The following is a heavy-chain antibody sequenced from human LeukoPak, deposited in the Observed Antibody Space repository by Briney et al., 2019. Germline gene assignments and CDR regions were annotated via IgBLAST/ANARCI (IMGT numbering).Heavy chain of an antibody. CDR2: IIPILGIA. CDR3: ASYGRGPSSAHYYYYYGMDV. Sequence: SVKVSCKASGGTFSSYAIRWVRQAPGQGLEWMGRIIPILGIANYAQKFQGRITITADKSTSTAYMELSSLRSEDTAVYYCASYGRGPSSAHYYYYYGMDVWGQGTTVTVSS. J-gene: IGHJ6*02. CDR1: GGTFSSYA. D-gene: IGHD3-22*01. V-gene: IGHV1-69*04.